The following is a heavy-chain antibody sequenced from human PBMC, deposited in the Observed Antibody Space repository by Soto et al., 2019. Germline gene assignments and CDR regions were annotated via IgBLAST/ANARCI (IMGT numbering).Heavy chain of an antibody. J-gene: IGHJ1*01. D-gene: IGHD3-10*01. CDR1: GFTFSSYA. V-gene: IGHV3-23*01. CDR2: ISGSGGST. CDR3: AKGGRWFGELFFY. Sequence: EVHLLESGGGLVQPGGSLRLSCAASGFTFSSYAMSWVRQAPGKGLEWVSAISGSGGSTYYADSVKGRFTISRDNAKNTLYLQMNSLRAEDTSVYYCAKGGRWFGELFFYWGQGALVTVSS.